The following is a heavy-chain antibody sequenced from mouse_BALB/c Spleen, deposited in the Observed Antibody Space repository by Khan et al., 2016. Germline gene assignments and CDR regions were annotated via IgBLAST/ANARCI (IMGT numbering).Heavy chain of an antibody. CDR2: IYPGDGDT. V-gene: IGHV1-80*01. J-gene: IGHJ3*01. CDR1: GYAFSSYW. CDR3: ARMNGGSFAY. Sequence: QVQLQQSGAELVRPGSSVKISCKASGYAFSSYWMNWLKQRPGQGLEWIGQIYPGDGDTNYNGKFKGKATLTADKSSSTAYMQLSGLTSEASAVDFCARMNGGSFAYWGQGTLVTVSA.